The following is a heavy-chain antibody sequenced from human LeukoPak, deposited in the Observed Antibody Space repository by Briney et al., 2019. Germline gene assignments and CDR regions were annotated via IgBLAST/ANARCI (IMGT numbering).Heavy chain of an antibody. J-gene: IGHJ4*02. Sequence: GRSLRLSCAASGFTFSSYAMHWVRQAPGKGLEWVAVISYDGSNKYYADSVKGRFTISRDTSKNTLYLQMNSLRAEDTAVYYCAGGSGWLIEVYWGQGTLVTVSS. CDR1: GFTFSSYA. D-gene: IGHD6-19*01. CDR3: AGGSGWLIEVY. CDR2: ISYDGSNK. V-gene: IGHV3-30*01.